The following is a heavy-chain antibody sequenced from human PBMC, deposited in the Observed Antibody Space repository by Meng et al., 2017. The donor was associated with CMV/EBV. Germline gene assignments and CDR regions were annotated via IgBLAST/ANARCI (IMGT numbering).Heavy chain of an antibody. CDR2: MNPNSGNT. CDR3: ARRGYSSRNWFDP. Sequence: ASVKVSCKASGYTFTSYDINWVRQATGQGLEWMGWMNPNSGNTGHAQKFQGRVTITRNTSISTAYMELSSLRSEDTAVYYCARRGYSSRNWFDPWGQGTLVTVSS. J-gene: IGHJ5*02. D-gene: IGHD6-19*01. V-gene: IGHV1-8*03. CDR1: GYTFTSYD.